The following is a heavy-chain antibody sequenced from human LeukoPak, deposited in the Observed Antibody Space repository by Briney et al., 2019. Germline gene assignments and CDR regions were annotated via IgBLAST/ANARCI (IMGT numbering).Heavy chain of an antibody. Sequence: SETLSLTCAVYGGSFSGYYWSWIRQPPGKGLEWIGEINHSGSTNYNPSLKSRVTISVDTSKNQFSLKLSSVTAADTAVYYCARGTRAYGTFDYWGQGTLVTVSS. D-gene: IGHD2-15*01. CDR3: ARGTRAYGTFDY. V-gene: IGHV4-34*01. CDR2: INHSGST. CDR1: GGSFSGYY. J-gene: IGHJ4*02.